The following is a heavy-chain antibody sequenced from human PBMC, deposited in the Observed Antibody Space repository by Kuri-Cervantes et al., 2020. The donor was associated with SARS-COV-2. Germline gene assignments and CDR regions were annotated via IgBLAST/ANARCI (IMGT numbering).Heavy chain of an antibody. CDR2: ISYDGSNK. CDR3: ARDDTYSSGWFRFLGRGMDV. Sequence: GESLKISCAASGFTFSSYAMHWVRQAPGKGLEWVAVISYDGSNKYYAGSVKGRFTISRDNSKNTLYLQMNSLRAEDTAVYYCARDDTYSSGWFRFLGRGMDVWGQGTTVTVSS. D-gene: IGHD6-13*01. CDR1: GFTFSSYA. J-gene: IGHJ6*02. V-gene: IGHV3-30-3*01.